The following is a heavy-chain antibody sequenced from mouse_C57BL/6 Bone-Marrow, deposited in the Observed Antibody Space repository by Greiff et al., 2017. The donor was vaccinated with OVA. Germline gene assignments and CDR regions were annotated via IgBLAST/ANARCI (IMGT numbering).Heavy chain of an antibody. J-gene: IGHJ4*01. V-gene: IGHV2-9-1*01. CDR3: ARNFYSNYDYAMDY. CDR2: IWTGGGT. D-gene: IGHD2-5*01. CDR1: GFSLTSYA. Sequence: VKLVESGPGLVAPSQSLSITCTVSGFSLTSYAISWVRQPPGKGLEWLGVIWTGGGTNYNSALKSRLSISKDNSKSQVFLKMNSLQTDDTARYYCARNFYSNYDYAMDYWGQGTSVTVSS.